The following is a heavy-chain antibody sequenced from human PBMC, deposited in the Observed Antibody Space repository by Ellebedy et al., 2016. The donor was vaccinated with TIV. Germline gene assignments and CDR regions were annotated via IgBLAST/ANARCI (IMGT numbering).Heavy chain of an antibody. J-gene: IGHJ4*02. CDR2: ISAYNGNT. D-gene: IGHD4-17*01. V-gene: IGHV1-18*01. CDR3: ARPSLYGDHHY. Sequence: ASVKVSCXASGYTFTSYGISWVRQAPGQGLEWMGWISAYNGNTNYAQKFQGRVTMTRDTSTSTAYMELRSLRSDDTAVYYCARPSLYGDHHYWGQGTLVTVSS. CDR1: GYTFTSYG.